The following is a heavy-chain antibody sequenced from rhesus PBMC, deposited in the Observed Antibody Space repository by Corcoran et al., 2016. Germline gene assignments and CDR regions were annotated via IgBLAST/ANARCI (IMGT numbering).Heavy chain of an antibody. D-gene: IGHD3-16*01. V-gene: IGHV4-147*01. Sequence: QVQLQESGPGLVKPSETLSLTCDVSGGSIRSHYWSWFRHPPGKGLEWIGRIHGTTGSTDYNPSLTSRVSMSTDTSKNQFSLTLTSVTAADTAVYYCARIRGTYYGDYWGQGVLVTVSS. J-gene: IGHJ4*01. CDR3: ARIRGTYYGDY. CDR1: GGSIRSHY. CDR2: IHGTTGST.